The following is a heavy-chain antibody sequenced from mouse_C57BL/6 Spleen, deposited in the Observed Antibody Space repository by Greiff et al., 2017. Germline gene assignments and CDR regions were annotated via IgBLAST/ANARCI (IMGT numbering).Heavy chain of an antibody. D-gene: IGHD2-5*01. V-gene: IGHV5-17*01. Sequence: EVMLVESGGGLVKPGGSLKLSCAASGFTFSDYGMHWVRQAPEKGLEWVAYISSGSSTLYYAATVKGRFTISRDNAKNTLFLQMTSLRSEDTAMYYCARSGSNYGGVDDWGQGTSVTVSS. J-gene: IGHJ4*01. CDR1: GFTFSDYG. CDR2: ISSGSSTL. CDR3: ARSGSNYGGVDD.